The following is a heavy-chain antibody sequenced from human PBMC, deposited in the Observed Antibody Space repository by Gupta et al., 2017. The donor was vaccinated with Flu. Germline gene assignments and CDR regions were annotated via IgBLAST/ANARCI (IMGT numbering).Heavy chain of an antibody. CDR1: GFTSSSSA. V-gene: IGHV3-23*01. D-gene: IGHD6-13*01. J-gene: IGHJ6*02. CDR2: IQNNGGST. Sequence: VQLSESGGDLVQPGGSLRISCAASGFTSSSSAMSWVRQVPGKGLEWVSGIQNNGGSTYYADAVRGRFTISRDNSKSTVYLQMNSRRAEDTAVYYCAKEMAALGKGLADVWGQGTTVTVSS. CDR3: AKEMAALGKGLADV.